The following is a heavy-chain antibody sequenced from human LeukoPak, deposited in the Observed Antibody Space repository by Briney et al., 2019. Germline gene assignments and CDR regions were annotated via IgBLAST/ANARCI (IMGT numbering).Heavy chain of an antibody. Sequence: GGSLRLSCAASGFTFDDYAMHWVRQAPGKGLEWVSLISGDGGRTYYADSVKGRFSISRANSKKSLYLQINSLRTEDTAFYYCAKDMSYTSSWYGVVYLYYYMDVWGRGTTVTVSS. V-gene: IGHV3-43*02. D-gene: IGHD6-13*01. CDR3: AKDMSYTSSWYGVVYLYYYMDV. J-gene: IGHJ6*03. CDR1: GFTFDDYA. CDR2: ISGDGGRT.